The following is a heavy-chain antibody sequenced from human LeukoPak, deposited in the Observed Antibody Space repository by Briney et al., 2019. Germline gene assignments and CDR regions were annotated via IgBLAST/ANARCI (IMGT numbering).Heavy chain of an antibody. V-gene: IGHV4-4*02. CDR2: IYHSGST. CDR1: GGSISSSNW. CDR3: ARARSYSSSWYGGWFDP. Sequence: SETLSLTCAVSGGSISSSNWWSWVRQPPGKGLEWIGEIYHSGSTNYNPSLKSRVTISVDTSKNQFSLKLSSVTAADTAVYYCARARSYSSSWYGGWFDPWGQGTLVTVSS. J-gene: IGHJ5*02. D-gene: IGHD6-13*01.